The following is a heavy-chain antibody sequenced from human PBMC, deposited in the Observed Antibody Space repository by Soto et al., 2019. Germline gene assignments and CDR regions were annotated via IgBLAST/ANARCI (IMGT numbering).Heavy chain of an antibody. D-gene: IGHD2-21*02. J-gene: IGHJ6*02. Sequence: GGSLRLSCAASGFIFSSYAMHWVRQAPGKGLEWVAFISYDGSNKYYADSVKGRFTISRDNSENTLYLQMNSLRPEDTAVYYCAKGRWDESYCGADCYHDMDVWGQGTTVTVSS. CDR1: GFIFSSYA. CDR2: ISYDGSNK. CDR3: AKGRWDESYCGADCYHDMDV. V-gene: IGHV3-30*18.